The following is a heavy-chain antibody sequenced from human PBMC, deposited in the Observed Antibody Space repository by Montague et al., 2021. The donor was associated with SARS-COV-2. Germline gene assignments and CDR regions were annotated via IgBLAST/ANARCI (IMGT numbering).Heavy chain of an antibody. CDR1: GGTVRNYY. D-gene: IGHD1-1*01. CDR2: IFYNGYT. V-gene: IGHV4-59*08. J-gene: IGHJ5*02. Sequence: SETLSLTCTVSGGTVRNYYWNWIRQTPGKGLEWIGYIFYNGYTKYNPSLESRVTLSVDTPGNQFFLSLRSVTASDTATYFCARHSVSEDGTFFRSGFDPWGQGAQVIVSS. CDR3: ARHSVSEDGTFFRSGFDP.